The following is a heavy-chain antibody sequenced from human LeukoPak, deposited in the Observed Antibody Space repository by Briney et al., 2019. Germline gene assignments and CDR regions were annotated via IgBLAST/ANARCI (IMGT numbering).Heavy chain of an antibody. CDR3: ARQGTSGYRYLDY. CDR1: GFTFSTYA. CDR2: ISYDGSSK. J-gene: IGHJ4*02. V-gene: IGHV3-30*04. D-gene: IGHD3-22*01. Sequence: PPGMSLRLSCAASGFTFSTYAMHWVRQAPGKGLEWVALISYDGSSKYYADSVKGRFTISRDNSKNTLYLQMNSLRAEDTAVYWCARQGTSGYRYLDYWGQGTLVIVSS.